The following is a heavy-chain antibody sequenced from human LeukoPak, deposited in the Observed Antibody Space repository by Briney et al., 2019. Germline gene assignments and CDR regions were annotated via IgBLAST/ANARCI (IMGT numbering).Heavy chain of an antibody. Sequence: ASVKVSCMASGYTFTSYGISWVRQAPGGGLEWMGWIKTNTGNPTYAQGLTGRFVFSLDTSVSTAYLQITSLKAEDTAVYYCARAHPLYSYGPPFIDYWGQGTLVTVSS. V-gene: IGHV7-4-1*02. CDR1: GYTFTSYG. D-gene: IGHD5-18*01. CDR3: ARAHPLYSYGPPFIDY. J-gene: IGHJ4*02. CDR2: IKTNTGNP.